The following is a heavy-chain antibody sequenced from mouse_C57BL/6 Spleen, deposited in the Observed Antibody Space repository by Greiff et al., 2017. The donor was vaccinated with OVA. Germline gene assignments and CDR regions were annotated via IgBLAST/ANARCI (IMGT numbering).Heavy chain of an antibody. Sequence: VKLQESGPELVKPGASVKISCKASGYAFSSSWMNWVKQRPGKGLEWIGRIYPGDGDTNYNGKFKGKATLTADKSSSTAYMQLSSLTSDDSAVYFCTRLTPQSDYWGQGTRFTVSS. CDR1: GYAFSSSW. CDR3: TRLTPQSDY. J-gene: IGHJ3*01. V-gene: IGHV1-82*01. CDR2: IYPGDGDT. D-gene: IGHD3-2*02.